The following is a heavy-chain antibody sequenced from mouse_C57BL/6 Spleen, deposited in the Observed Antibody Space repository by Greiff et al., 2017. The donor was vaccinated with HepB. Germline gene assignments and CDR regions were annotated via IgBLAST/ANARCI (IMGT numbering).Heavy chain of an antibody. Sequence: VQLQQSGAELVKPGASVKISCKASGYAFSSYWMNWVKQRPGKGLEWIGQIYPGDGDTNYNGKFMGKATLTADKSSSTAYMQLSSLTSEDSAVYFCARGITTVVAPFAYWGQGTLVTVSA. V-gene: IGHV1-80*01. J-gene: IGHJ3*01. CDR3: ARGITTVVAPFAY. CDR1: GYAFSSYW. CDR2: IYPGDGDT. D-gene: IGHD1-1*01.